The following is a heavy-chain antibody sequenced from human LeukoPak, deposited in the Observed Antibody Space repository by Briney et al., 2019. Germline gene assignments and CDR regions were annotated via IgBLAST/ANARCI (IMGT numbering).Heavy chain of an antibody. CDR3: AKETGDSGYDYGDY. CDR2: ISGCGGST. CDR1: LFTFSSYA. V-gene: IGHV3-23*01. J-gene: IGHJ4*02. Sequence: GGSLRLSCAASLFTFSSYAMSWVRQAPGRGLEWVSGISGCGGSTYYADSVKGRSTISRDNSNNTLYLQMNSLRAEDTAVYYCAKETGDSGYDYGDYWGQGTRVTVPS. D-gene: IGHD5-12*01.